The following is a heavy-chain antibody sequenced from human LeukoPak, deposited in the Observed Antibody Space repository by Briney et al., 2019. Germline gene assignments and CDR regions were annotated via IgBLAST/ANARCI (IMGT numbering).Heavy chain of an antibody. CDR2: LSGSGDKT. Sequence: GGSLRLSCAASGFSFRAYAMCWVREAPGGGVEGGSALSGSGDKTFYAESVRSGFTTSRDNSRNTLYLRKNSVRAEETPVYYCAKDLNDGFDCWGQGTLVTV. CDR1: GFSFRAYA. J-gene: IGHJ4*02. V-gene: IGHV3-23*01. CDR3: AKDLNDGFDC. D-gene: IGHD1-1*01.